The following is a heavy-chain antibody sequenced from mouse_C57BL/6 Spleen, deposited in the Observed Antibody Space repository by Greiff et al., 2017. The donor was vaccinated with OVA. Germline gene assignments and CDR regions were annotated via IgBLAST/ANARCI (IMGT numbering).Heavy chain of an antibody. CDR2: IDPSDSET. CDR1: GYTFTSYW. V-gene: IGHV1-52*01. D-gene: IGHD1-1*01. Sequence: QVQLQQPGAELVRPGSSVKLSCKASGYTFTSYWMHWVKQRPIQGLEWIGNIDPSDSETHYNQKFKDKATLTVDKSSSTAYMQLSSLTSEDSAVYYCARSGYYGRPYYFDYWGQGTTLTVSS. CDR3: ARSGYYGRPYYFDY. J-gene: IGHJ2*01.